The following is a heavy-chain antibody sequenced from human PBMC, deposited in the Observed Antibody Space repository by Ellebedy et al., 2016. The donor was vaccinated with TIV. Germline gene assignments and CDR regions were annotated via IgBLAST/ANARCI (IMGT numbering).Heavy chain of an antibody. D-gene: IGHD3-10*01. CDR3: ARVRVSGPGSYYNGPLDY. Sequence: PGGSLRLSCAASGFNFSSYWMSWVRQAPGKGLEWVANIKEDGSEKYYVHSVKGRFTISRDNAKNSLYLQMNSLRAEDTAVHYCARVRVSGPGSYYNGPLDYWGQGTLVTVSS. CDR1: GFNFSSYW. V-gene: IGHV3-7*03. J-gene: IGHJ4*02. CDR2: IKEDGSEK.